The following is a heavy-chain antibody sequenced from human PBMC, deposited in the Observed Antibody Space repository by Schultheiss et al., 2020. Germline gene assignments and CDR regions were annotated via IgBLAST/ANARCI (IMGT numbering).Heavy chain of an antibody. CDR1: GGSISSGSYY. CDR3: ASADYGDYDDAFDI. J-gene: IGHJ3*02. D-gene: IGHD4-17*01. V-gene: IGHV4-61*02. CDR2: IYPSGST. Sequence: SETLSLTCIVSGGSISSGSYYWSWIRQPAGKGLEWIGRIYPSGSTNYNPSLKSRVTISVDRSKNQFSLRLSSVTAADTAVYYCASADYGDYDDAFDIWGQGTMVTVSS.